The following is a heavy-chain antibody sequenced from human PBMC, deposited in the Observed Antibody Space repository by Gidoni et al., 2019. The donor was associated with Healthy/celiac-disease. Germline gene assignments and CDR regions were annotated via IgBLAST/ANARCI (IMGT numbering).Heavy chain of an antibody. D-gene: IGHD6-13*01. CDR2: IDWDDDK. CDR1: GFSLSTSGMC. CDR3: ARIRNSLAAAGDYGMDV. J-gene: IGHJ6*02. Sequence: QVTLRESGPALVKPTQTLTLTCTFSGFSLSTSGMCVSWIRQPPGKALEWLARIDWDDDKYYSTSLKTRLTISKDTSKNQVVLTMTNMDPVDTATYYCARIRNSLAAAGDYGMDVWGQGTTVTVSS. V-gene: IGHV2-70*15.